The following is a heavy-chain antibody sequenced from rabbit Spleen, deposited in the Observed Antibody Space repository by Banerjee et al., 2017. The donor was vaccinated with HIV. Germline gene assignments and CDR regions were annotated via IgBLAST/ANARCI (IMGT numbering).Heavy chain of an antibody. J-gene: IGHJ4*01. Sequence: EESGGDLVQPEGSLTLTCKASGLDFSSTYWICWVRQAPGKGLEWIACIHTGSNSVTQYASWAKGRFTISKTSSTTVTLQMTSLTVADTATYLCARGSAAMTMVITGYYLSLWGQGTLVTVS. D-gene: IGHD2-1*01. CDR2: IHTGSNSVT. V-gene: IGHV1S45*01. CDR3: ARGSAAMTMVITGYYLSL. CDR1: GLDFSSTYW.